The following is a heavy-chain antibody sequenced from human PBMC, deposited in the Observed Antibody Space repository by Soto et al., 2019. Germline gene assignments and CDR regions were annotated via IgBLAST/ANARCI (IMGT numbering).Heavy chain of an antibody. Sequence: QVQLVQSGAEVKKPGASVKVSCKASGYTFTSYGVTWVRQAPGQGLEWMGWISAYNGNTNYAQKLQGRVTMTTDTSTSTAYMELRSLRSDDTAVYYCARASGLGLGYSGYDLSSVFDYWGQGTLVTVSS. CDR1: GYTFTSYG. J-gene: IGHJ4*02. V-gene: IGHV1-18*01. CDR3: ARASGLGLGYSGYDLSSVFDY. D-gene: IGHD5-12*01. CDR2: ISAYNGNT.